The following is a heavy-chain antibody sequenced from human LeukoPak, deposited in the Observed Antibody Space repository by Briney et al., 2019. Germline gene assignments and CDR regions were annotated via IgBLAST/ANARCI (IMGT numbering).Heavy chain of an antibody. CDR3: GRVGLVVGVANWFDP. V-gene: IGHV1-69*05. CDR2: IIPIFGTA. J-gene: IGHJ5*02. D-gene: IGHD2-2*01. CDR1: GGTFSSYA. Sequence: SVKVSCKASGGTFSSYAISWVPQAPGQGLEWMGRIIPIFGTANYAQKFQGRVTITTDESTSTAYMELSSLRSEDTAVYCCGRVGLVVGVANWFDPRGQGTLVTVSS.